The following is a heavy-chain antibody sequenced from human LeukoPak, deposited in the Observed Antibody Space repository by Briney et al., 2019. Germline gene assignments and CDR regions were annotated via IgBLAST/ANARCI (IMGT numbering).Heavy chain of an antibody. CDR2: IYYSGST. J-gene: IGHJ6*02. Sequence: PSETLSLTCTVSGGSISSSSYYWGWIRQPPGKGLEWIGSIYYSGSTYYNPSLKSRVTISVDTSKNQFSLQLKSVTPEDTAVYYCTRQYSSGWSYYYGLDVWGQGTTVTVSS. V-gene: IGHV4-39*01. CDR3: TRQYSSGWSYYYGLDV. D-gene: IGHD6-19*01. CDR1: GGSISSSSYY.